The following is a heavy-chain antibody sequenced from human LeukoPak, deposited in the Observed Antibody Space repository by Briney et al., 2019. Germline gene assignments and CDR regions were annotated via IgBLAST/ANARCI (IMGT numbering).Heavy chain of an antibody. Sequence: SETLSLTCAVYGGSFSSYYWSWIRQPPGKGLEGIGEINHSGSTNYNPSLKSRVTISVDTSKNQFSLKLSSVTAADTAVYYCARPTRKPYYYGSGSYWYYFCYRGQMTTVTVAT. J-gene: IGHJ4*02. V-gene: IGHV4-34*01. D-gene: IGHD3-10*01. CDR2: INHSGST. CDR3: ARPTRKPYYYGSGSYWYYFCY. CDR1: GGSFSSYY.